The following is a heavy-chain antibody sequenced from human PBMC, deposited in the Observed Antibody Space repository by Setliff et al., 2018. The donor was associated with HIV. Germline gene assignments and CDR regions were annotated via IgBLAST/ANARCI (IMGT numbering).Heavy chain of an antibody. Sequence: PSETLSLTCAVSGYSISSGHYWGWIRQPPGKGLERIGSIYHSGTTYDNPSLKSRVTISVDTSKNQFSLKLSSVTAADTAVYYCARHGAYEAYYGYMDVWGKGTTVTVSS. D-gene: IGHD5-12*01. V-gene: IGHV4-38-2*01. CDR2: IYHSGTT. J-gene: IGHJ6*03. CDR3: ARHGAYEAYYGYMDV. CDR1: GYSISSGHY.